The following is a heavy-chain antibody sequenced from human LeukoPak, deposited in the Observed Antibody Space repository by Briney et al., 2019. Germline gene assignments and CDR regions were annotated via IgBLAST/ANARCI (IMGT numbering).Heavy chain of an antibody. CDR3: AKDLGYDYVWGEGNLYDY. V-gene: IGHV3-48*04. Sequence: PGGSLRLSCAASGFTFSSYSMNWVRQAPGKGLEWLSYISSSSSTIYYADSVKGRFTISRDNAKNSLYLQMDSLRAEDTAVYYCAKDLGYDYVWGEGNLYDYWGQGTLVTVSS. CDR1: GFTFSSYS. J-gene: IGHJ4*02. D-gene: IGHD3-16*01. CDR2: ISSSSSTI.